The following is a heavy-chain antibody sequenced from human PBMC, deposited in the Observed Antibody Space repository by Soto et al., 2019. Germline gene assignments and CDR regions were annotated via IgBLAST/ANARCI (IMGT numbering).Heavy chain of an antibody. V-gene: IGHV3-23*01. CDR1: GFTFSNYA. Sequence: GGSLRLSCAASGFTFSNYAISWVRQAPGKGLEWVSSISGSGGSTSYADSVKGRFTISRDNAKNPLYLQMNSLRADDTAVYYCSRNTVSAAGADYYVLDVWGQGTTVTVSS. J-gene: IGHJ6*02. D-gene: IGHD6-13*01. CDR2: ISGSGGST. CDR3: SRNTVSAAGADYYVLDV.